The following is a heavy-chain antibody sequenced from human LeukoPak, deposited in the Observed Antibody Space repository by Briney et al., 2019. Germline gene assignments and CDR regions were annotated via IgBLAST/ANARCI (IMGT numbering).Heavy chain of an antibody. D-gene: IGHD4-17*01. J-gene: IGHJ6*02. Sequence: SETLSLTRTVSGGSISSSSYYWGWIRQPPGKGLEWIGSIYYSGSTYYNPSLKSRVTISVDTSKNQFSLKLSSVTAADTAVYYCARQGYGDYSGVYYGMDVWGQGTTVAVSS. CDR3: ARQGYGDYSGVYYGMDV. V-gene: IGHV4-39*01. CDR1: GGSISSSSYY. CDR2: IYYSGST.